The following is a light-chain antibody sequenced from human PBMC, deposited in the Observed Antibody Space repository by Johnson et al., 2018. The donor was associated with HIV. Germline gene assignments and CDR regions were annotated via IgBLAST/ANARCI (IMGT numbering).Light chain of an antibody. J-gene: IGLJ1*01. Sequence: HSVLTQPPSVSAAPGQKVTVSCSGSTSNIGNNYVSWYQQLPGTAPKLLIYDNNKRPSGIPDRFSGSKSGTSATLGITGLQTVDEADYYCGTWDSSLYAYVFGTGTKVTAL. CDR3: GTWDSSLYAYV. CDR2: DNN. CDR1: TSNIGNNY. V-gene: IGLV1-51*01.